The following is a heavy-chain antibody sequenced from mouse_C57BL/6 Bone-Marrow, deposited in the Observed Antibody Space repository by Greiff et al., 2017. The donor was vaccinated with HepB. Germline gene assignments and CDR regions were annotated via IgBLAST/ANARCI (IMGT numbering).Heavy chain of an antibody. CDR3: AREEIYYGSSYFDY. D-gene: IGHD1-1*01. V-gene: IGHV5-16*01. CDR2: INYDGSST. CDR1: GFTFSDYY. J-gene: IGHJ2*01. Sequence: EVKVVESEGGLVQPGSSMKLSCTASGFTFSDYYMAWVRQVPEKGLEWVANINYDGSSTYYLDALKSRFIISRDNAKNILYLQMSSLKSEDTATYYCAREEIYYGSSYFDYWGQGTTLTVSS.